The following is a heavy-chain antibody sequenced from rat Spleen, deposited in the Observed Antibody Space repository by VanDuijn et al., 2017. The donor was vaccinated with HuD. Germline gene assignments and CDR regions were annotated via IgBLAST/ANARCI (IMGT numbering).Heavy chain of an antibody. J-gene: IGHJ3*01. V-gene: IGHV5-20*01. CDR1: GFTFSDLG. Sequence: EVQLVESGGGLVQPGRSLKLPCPASGFTFSDLGLAWARQAPKKGLEWVAYISYVGETTYYRDSVKGRFTISRDNAKSTLYLQMDSLRSEDTATYYCTTRPYYSSLNWFPYWGQGTLVTVSS. CDR2: ISYVGETT. CDR3: TTRPYYSSLNWFPY. D-gene: IGHD1-2*01.